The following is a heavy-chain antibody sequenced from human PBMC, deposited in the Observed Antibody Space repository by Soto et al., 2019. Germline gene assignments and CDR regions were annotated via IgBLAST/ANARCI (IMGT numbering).Heavy chain of an antibody. V-gene: IGHV4-59*08. D-gene: IGHD6-13*01. CDR1: GGSVSSYY. CDR3: ARRYGSSFDY. CDR2: YSGST. J-gene: IGHJ4*02. Sequence: PSETLSLTCTVSGGSVSSYYWSWIRQPPGKGLEWVGYYSGSTNYNPSLKSRVTISVDTSKNQFSLKLNSVTAADTAVYYCARRYGSSFDYWGQGTQVTVSS.